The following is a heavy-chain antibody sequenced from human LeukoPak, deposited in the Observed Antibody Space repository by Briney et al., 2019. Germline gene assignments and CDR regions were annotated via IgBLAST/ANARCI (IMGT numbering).Heavy chain of an antibody. D-gene: IGHD6-19*01. CDR2: IYPGDSDT. CDR1: GYSFTGFW. CDR3: ARQEWLVTSQSEFDY. V-gene: IGHV5-51*01. Sequence: GESLKISCKGSGYSFTGFWIGWVRQMPGKGLERMGIIYPGDSDTRYSPSFQGQVTISADKSISTAYLQWSSLKASDTAMYYCARQEWLVTSQSEFDYWGQGTLVTVSS. J-gene: IGHJ4*02.